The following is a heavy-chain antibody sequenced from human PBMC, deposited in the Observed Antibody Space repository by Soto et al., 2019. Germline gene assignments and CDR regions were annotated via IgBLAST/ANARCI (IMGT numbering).Heavy chain of an antibody. CDR2: ISSSSSYI. D-gene: IGHD4-17*01. Sequence: PGGSLRLSCAASGFTFSSYSMNWVRQAPGKGLEWVSSISSSSSYIYYADSVKGRFTISRDNAKNSLYLQMNSLRAEDTAVYYCARDPTSVYDYGDYLHFDYWGQGTLVTVSS. CDR3: ARDPTSVYDYGDYLHFDY. CDR1: GFTFSSYS. V-gene: IGHV3-21*01. J-gene: IGHJ4*02.